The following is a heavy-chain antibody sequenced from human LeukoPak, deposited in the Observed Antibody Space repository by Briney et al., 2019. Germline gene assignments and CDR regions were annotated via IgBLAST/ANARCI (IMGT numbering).Heavy chain of an antibody. Sequence: ASETLSLTCTVSGASINGHYWSWIRQPPGKGLEWIGYIYSSGSTKFNPSVESRVAMSVDTSMNQFSLRLRSVTAAGTAVYYCARSLYGHYFDYWGLGSLVAVSS. V-gene: IGHV4-59*11. CDR2: IYSSGST. CDR3: ARSLYGHYFDY. J-gene: IGHJ4*01. D-gene: IGHD3-10*01. CDR1: GASINGHY.